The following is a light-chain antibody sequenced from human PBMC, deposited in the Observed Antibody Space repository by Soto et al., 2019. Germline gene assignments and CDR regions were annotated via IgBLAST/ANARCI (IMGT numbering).Light chain of an antibody. CDR1: QDIAIY. Sequence: IQLTQSPSSLSASVGDRVTITCRASQDIAIYLAWYQQKPGEAPKLLIYAASTLYGGVPSRFSGSGSGTDFALTITSLQAEDFETYYCQQSYSTPRTFSQGTKVDIK. CDR3: QQSYSTPRT. V-gene: IGKV1-9*01. CDR2: AAS. J-gene: IGKJ1*01.